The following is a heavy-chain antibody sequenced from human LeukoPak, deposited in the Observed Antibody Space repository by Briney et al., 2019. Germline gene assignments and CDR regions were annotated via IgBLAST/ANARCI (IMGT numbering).Heavy chain of an antibody. V-gene: IGHV4-59*01. CDR3: ERKGQGRNWAAEYFQN. D-gene: IGHD7-27*01. Sequence: SETLSLTCTVSGGSISSYYWSWIRQPPGKGLEWIGYIYYSGSTNYNPSLKSRVTISVDTSKNQFSLKLSSVTAADTAVYYCERKGQGRNWAAEYFQNWGQGTLVTVSS. CDR1: GGSISSYY. CDR2: IYYSGST. J-gene: IGHJ1*01.